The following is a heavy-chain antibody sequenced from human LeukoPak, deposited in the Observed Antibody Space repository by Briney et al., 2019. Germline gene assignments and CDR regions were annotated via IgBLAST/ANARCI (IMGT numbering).Heavy chain of an antibody. D-gene: IGHD1-26*01. CDR1: GFTFSSYD. J-gene: IGHJ4*02. CDR2: IGTAGDT. V-gene: IGHV3-13*01. Sequence: GGSLRLSCAASGFTFSSYDMHWVRQATGKGLEWVSAIGTAGDTYYPGSVKGRFTISRENAKNSLYLQMNSLRAGDTAVYYCARDMSGGSYFCYWGQGTLVTVSS. CDR3: ARDMSGGSYFCY.